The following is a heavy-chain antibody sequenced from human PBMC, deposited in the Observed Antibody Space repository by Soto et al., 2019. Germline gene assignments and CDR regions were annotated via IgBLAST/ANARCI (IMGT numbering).Heavy chain of an antibody. J-gene: IGHJ4*02. D-gene: IGHD3-22*01. Sequence: PXGSLGLSGAASGFTFSSYAMSWVRQAPGKGLEWVSAISGSGGSTYYADSVKGRFTISRDNSKNTLYLQMNSLRAEDTAVYYCAKDPNTMIVVVIFDYWGQGTLVTVSS. CDR1: GFTFSSYA. CDR2: ISGSGGST. CDR3: AKDPNTMIVVVIFDY. V-gene: IGHV3-23*01.